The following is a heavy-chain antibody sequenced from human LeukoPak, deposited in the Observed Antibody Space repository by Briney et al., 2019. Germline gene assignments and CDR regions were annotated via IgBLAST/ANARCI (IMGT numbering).Heavy chain of an antibody. CDR3: ARDPYYDFWSGYYSAQGGSYFDY. D-gene: IGHD3-3*01. Sequence: ASVKVSCKASGYTFTSYAMNWVRQAPGQGFEWMGWINTNTGNPTYAQGFTGRFVFSLDTSVSTAYLQISSLKAEDTAVYYCARDPYYDFWSGYYSAQGGSYFDYWGQGTLVTVSS. J-gene: IGHJ4*02. CDR2: INTNTGNP. V-gene: IGHV7-4-1*02. CDR1: GYTFTSYA.